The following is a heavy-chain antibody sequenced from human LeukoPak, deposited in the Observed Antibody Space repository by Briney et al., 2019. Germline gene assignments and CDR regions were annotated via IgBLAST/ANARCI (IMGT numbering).Heavy chain of an antibody. D-gene: IGHD3-22*01. CDR1: GGSISSYY. Sequence: PSETLSLTCTVSGGSISSYYWTWIRQPPGKGLEWIGHIYYSGSTTYNLSLQSRVTISVDTSKNQFSLKLSSVTAADTAVYYCARIYDSRTGLLDYWGQGIPVTVSS. CDR3: ARIYDSRTGLLDY. V-gene: IGHV4-59*01. J-gene: IGHJ4*02. CDR2: IYYSGST.